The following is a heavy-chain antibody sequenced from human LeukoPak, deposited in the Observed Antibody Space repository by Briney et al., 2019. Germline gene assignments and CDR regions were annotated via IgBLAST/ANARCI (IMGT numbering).Heavy chain of an antibody. CDR2: ISTSGST. V-gene: IGHV4-4*09. CDR1: GGSMSSYY. CDR3: ARFYKNYYYYYMDV. D-gene: IGHD1-1*01. Sequence: SETLSLTCTVPGGSMSSYYWSWVRQPPGKGLEWIGYISTSGSTSYNPSLKSRLIISGDTSKNQFSLNLSSVTAADTAVYYCARFYKNYYYYYMDVWGKGTTVTVSS. J-gene: IGHJ6*03.